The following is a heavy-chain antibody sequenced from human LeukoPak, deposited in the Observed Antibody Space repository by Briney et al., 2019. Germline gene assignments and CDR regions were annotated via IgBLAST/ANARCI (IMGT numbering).Heavy chain of an antibody. V-gene: IGHV3-23*01. CDR3: ARVYYVSGSYSYFDY. D-gene: IGHD3-10*01. J-gene: IGHJ4*02. Sequence: GGSLRLSCAASGFTFSTYDMSWVRQAPGKGLEWVSTISDSGGSTYYADSVKGRFLISRANSENMLFMQINILTAEDSAVYYCARVYYVSGSYSYFDYWGQGTLVTVSS. CDR1: GFTFSTYD. CDR2: ISDSGGST.